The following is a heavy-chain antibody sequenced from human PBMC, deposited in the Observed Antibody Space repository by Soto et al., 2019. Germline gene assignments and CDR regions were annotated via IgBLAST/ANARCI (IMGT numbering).Heavy chain of an antibody. CDR2: VYHSGST. CDR3: ARDRGSGCYKVDP. J-gene: IGHJ5*02. Sequence: QVQLQESGPGLVKPSETLSLTCTVSGYSISSGYYWGWIRQPPGKGLEWLGSVYHSGSTYYNPSLKIRATISVDRSTNQFSLKLSSVTAADTAVYYWARDRGSGCYKVDPWGQGTLVTVSS. V-gene: IGHV4-38-2*02. D-gene: IGHD6-25*01. CDR1: GYSISSGYY.